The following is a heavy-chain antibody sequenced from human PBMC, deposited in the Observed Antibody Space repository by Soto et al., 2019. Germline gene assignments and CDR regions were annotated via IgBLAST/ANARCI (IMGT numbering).Heavy chain of an antibody. CDR2: ISSSGSTI. J-gene: IGHJ6*02. CDR3: ARGATGDRSYYYYYGMDV. D-gene: IGHD7-27*01. V-gene: IGHV3-11*04. Sequence: LSLTCTVSGGSISSSSYYWGWIRQAPGKGLEWVSYISSSGSTIYYADSVKGRFTISRDNAKNSLYLQMNSLRAEDTAVYYCARGATGDRSYYYYYGMDVWGQGTTVTVSS. CDR1: GGSISSSSYY.